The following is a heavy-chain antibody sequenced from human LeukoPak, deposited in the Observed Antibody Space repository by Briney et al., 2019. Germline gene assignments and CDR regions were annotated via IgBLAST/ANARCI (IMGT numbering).Heavy chain of an antibody. D-gene: IGHD3-3*01. CDR2: IKEDGSEK. Sequence: GGSLRLSCAASGFTFSAYWMSWVRQSPGKGLEWVANIKEDGSEKYYVDSVKGRFTISRDTAKDSLYLQMNSLRAEDTAVYYCTRDTHEFYDFWNGDCYFDSWGQGTLVTVSS. CDR3: TRDTHEFYDFWNGDCYFDS. CDR1: GFTFSAYW. V-gene: IGHV3-7*01. J-gene: IGHJ4*02.